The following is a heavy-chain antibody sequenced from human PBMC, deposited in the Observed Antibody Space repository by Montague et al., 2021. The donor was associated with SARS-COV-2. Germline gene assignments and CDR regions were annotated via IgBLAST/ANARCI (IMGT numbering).Heavy chain of an antibody. CDR3: ARDLVAGGMDV. CDR2: IYYSGST. Sequence: SETLSLTCTASGGSISSYYWSWIRQPPGKGLEWIGYIYYSGSTNYNPSLKSRVTISVDTSKNQFSQKLSSVTAADTAVYYCARDLVAGGMDVWGQGTTVTVSS. J-gene: IGHJ6*02. V-gene: IGHV4-59*01. D-gene: IGHD2-8*02. CDR1: GGSISSYY.